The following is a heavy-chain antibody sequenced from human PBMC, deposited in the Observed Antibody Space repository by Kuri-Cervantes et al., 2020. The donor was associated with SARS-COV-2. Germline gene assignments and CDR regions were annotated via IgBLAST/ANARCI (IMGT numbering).Heavy chain of an antibody. J-gene: IGHJ4*02. CDR2: ILYDGSNK. V-gene: IGHV3-30-3*01. CDR1: GFLFSNYA. D-gene: IGHD6-13*01. Sequence: GESLKISCAVSGFLFSNYAMHWVRQAPGKGLEWVAVILYDGSNKYYADSVKGRFTISRDNSKSTLYLQMNSLRAGDTAVYYCARDRAAAGVYYSDYWGQGTLVTVSS. CDR3: ARDRAAAGVYYSDY.